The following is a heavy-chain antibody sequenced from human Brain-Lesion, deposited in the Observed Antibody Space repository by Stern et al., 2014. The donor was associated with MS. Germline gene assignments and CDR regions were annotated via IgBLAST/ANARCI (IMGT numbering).Heavy chain of an antibody. D-gene: IGHD2/OR15-2a*01. Sequence: QVQRVESGGGVVQPGRPLRLSCVASGFTFGSCAMHWVRQAPGKGLEWVAGLSYDGSNKYYADSVKGRFTISRDNSQNTLYMQMSSLRPEDTAVYYCAKDRQYLTYFFDHWGQGSLVTVSS. J-gene: IGHJ5*02. CDR1: GFTFGSCA. CDR2: LSYDGSNK. V-gene: IGHV3-30*18. CDR3: AKDRQYLTYFFDH.